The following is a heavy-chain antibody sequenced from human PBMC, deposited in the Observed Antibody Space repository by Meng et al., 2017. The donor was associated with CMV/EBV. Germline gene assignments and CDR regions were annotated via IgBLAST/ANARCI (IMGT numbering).Heavy chain of an antibody. Sequence: GGSLRLSCAAYGFTFSSYAMHWVRQAPGKGLEWVAVISYDGSNKYYADSVKGRFTISRDNSKNTLYLQMNSLRAEDTAVYYCAKDQGEVEYYYGSVEYTPDDYYFDYWGQGTLVTVSS. CDR1: GFTFSSYA. CDR2: ISYDGSNK. J-gene: IGHJ4*02. CDR3: AKDQGEVEYYYGSVEYTPDDYYFDY. V-gene: IGHV3-30-3*01. D-gene: IGHD3-10*01.